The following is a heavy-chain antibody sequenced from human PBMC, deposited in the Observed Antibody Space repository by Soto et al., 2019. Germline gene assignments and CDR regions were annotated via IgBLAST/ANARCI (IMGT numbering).Heavy chain of an antibody. Sequence: GGSLRLSCAASGFTFSSYSMNWVRQAPGKGLEWVSSISSSSSYIYYADSVKGRFTISRDNAKNSLYLQMNSLRAEDTAVYYCARVRDYDILTGYYIFDYWGQGTLVTVSS. D-gene: IGHD3-9*01. J-gene: IGHJ4*02. CDR1: GFTFSSYS. CDR2: ISSSSSYI. CDR3: ARVRDYDILTGYYIFDY. V-gene: IGHV3-21*01.